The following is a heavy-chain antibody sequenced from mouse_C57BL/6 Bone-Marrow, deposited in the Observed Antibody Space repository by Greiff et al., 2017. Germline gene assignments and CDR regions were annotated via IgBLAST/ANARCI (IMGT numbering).Heavy chain of an antibody. Sequence: EVMLVESGGGLVKPGGSLKLSCAASGFTFSSYAMSWVRQTPEKRLEWVATISDGGSYTYYPDNVKGRFTISRDNAKNNLYLQKSHLKSEDTAMYYGARGQEIDGNFPDYWGQGTTLTVSS. V-gene: IGHV5-4*03. CDR1: GFTFSSYA. CDR2: ISDGGSYT. CDR3: ARGQEIDGNFPDY. D-gene: IGHD2-1*01. J-gene: IGHJ2*01.